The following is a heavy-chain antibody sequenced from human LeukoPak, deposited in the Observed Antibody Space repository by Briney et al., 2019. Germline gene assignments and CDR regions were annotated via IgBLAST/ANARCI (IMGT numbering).Heavy chain of an antibody. J-gene: IGHJ5*02. CDR1: GFTFSSYE. CDR2: ISSSGSTI. CDR3: ARVNGISHWFDP. V-gene: IGHV3-48*03. Sequence: GGSLRLSCAASGFTFSSYEMNWVRQAPGKGLEWVSYISSSGSTIYYADSVKGRFTISRDNAKNSLYLQMNSLRAEDTAVYCCARVNGISHWFDPWGQGTLVTVSS. D-gene: IGHD3-9*01.